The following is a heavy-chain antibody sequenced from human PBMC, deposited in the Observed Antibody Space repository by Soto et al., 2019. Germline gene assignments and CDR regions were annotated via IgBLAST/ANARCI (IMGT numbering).Heavy chain of an antibody. D-gene: IGHD3-10*01. CDR3: ETDHGGLWFGEFLDAFDI. CDR1: GYTLNELS. CDR2: FDPEDGET. V-gene: IGHV1-24*01. Sequence: GASVKVSCKVSGYTLNELSMHWVRQAPGKGLEWMGGFDPEDGETIYAQKFQGRVTMTEDTSTDKAYMELSSLRSEDRAVFYCETDHGGLWFGEFLDAFDIWGQGTMVTVSS. J-gene: IGHJ3*02.